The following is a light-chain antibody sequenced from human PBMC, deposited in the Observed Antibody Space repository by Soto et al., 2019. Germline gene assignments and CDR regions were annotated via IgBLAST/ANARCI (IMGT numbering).Light chain of an antibody. Sequence: DIQVTQSPSSVSASVGDRVNITCRASQGLVNWLAWYTQKPGKAPKLLIYASSSFQSGVPSRFSGSGSGTDFTLTISSLQPEDFATYYCQQTSSFPLTFGGGTKVEIK. CDR3: QQTSSFPLT. CDR2: ASS. CDR1: QGLVNW. V-gene: IGKV1-12*01. J-gene: IGKJ4*01.